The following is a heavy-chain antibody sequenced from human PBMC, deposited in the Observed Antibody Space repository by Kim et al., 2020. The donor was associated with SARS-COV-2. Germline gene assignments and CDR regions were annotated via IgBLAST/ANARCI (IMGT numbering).Heavy chain of an antibody. D-gene: IGHD2-2*02. J-gene: IGHJ6*02. Sequence: ASVKVSCKASGYTFTGHYMYWVRQAPGQGLEWMGWINPNSGGTTYAQKFQGRVTMTRDTSISTAYMELSSLRSDDTAVYYCARGCSTTSCYIDFYGLDVWGQGTTVTVSS. V-gene: IGHV1-2*02. CDR3: ARGCSTTSCYIDFYGLDV. CDR2: INPNSGGT. CDR1: GYTFTGHY.